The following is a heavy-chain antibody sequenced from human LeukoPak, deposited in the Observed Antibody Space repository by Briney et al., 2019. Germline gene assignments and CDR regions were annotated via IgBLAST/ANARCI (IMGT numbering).Heavy chain of an antibody. CDR2: ISSSSSTI. J-gene: IGHJ4*02. CDR3: AKDRSIGTYYTFDH. V-gene: IGHV3-48*01. D-gene: IGHD1-26*01. CDR1: GFTFSSYS. Sequence: GGSLRLSCAASGFTFSSYSMNWVRQAPGKGLEWVSYISSSSSTIYYADSVKGRFTVSRDNSKNSLYLHMKSLTAADTAVYYCAKDRSIGTYYTFDHWGQGTLVSVSS.